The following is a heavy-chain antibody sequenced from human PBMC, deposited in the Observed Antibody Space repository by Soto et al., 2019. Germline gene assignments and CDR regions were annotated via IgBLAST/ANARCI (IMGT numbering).Heavy chain of an antibody. V-gene: IGHV3-23*01. CDR1: GFTFNIYA. CDR2: ISGSGGST. D-gene: IGHD6-13*01. Sequence: GGSLRLSCAASGFTFNIYAMSWVRQAPGKGLEWVSAISGSGGSTYYADSVKGRFTISRDNSKNTLYLQMNSLRAEDTAVYYCAKDDLGLAAAGTFDYWGQGTLVTVSS. J-gene: IGHJ4*02. CDR3: AKDDLGLAAAGTFDY.